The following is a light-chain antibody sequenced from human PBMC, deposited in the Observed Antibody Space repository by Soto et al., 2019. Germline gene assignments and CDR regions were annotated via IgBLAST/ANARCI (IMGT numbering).Light chain of an antibody. CDR1: ERLGFN. CDR3: QQSNNWPLT. CDR2: DVS. J-gene: IGKJ4*01. Sequence: EIVLTQSPATLSVSPGEGATLYCSASERLGFNLACYQQKPGQSPRLLIYDVSTRAAGIPHRCSGSGSGSETEFPLTISSLQSEDFAVYYCQQSNNWPLTFVGGTRVE. V-gene: IGKV3-15*01.